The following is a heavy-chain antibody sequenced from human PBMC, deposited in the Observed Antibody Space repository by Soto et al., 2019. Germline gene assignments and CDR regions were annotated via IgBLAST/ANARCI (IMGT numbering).Heavy chain of an antibody. CDR1: GGSFSGYY. V-gene: IGHV4-34*01. CDR2: INHSGST. J-gene: IGHJ4*02. Sequence: SETLSLTCAVYGGSFSGYYWSWIRQPPGKGLEWIGEINHSGSTNYNPSLKSRVTISVDTSKNQFSLKLSSVTAADTAVYYCARGPRRIRYYDYVVNWGQGTLVTVSS. D-gene: IGHD3-16*01. CDR3: ARGPRRIRYYDYVVN.